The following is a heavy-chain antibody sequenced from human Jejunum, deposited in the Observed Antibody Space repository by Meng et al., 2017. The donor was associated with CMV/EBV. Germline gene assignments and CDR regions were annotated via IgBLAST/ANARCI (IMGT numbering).Heavy chain of an antibody. Sequence: VQLQQSGPGMVTPSPPLSPTCAISGDSVSSNSAAWNWIRQSPSRGLEWLGRTYYRSKYYNDYALSVKSRITINPDTSKNQFSLQLNSVTPEDTAIYYCARDWGDVRGGFDFWGQGTLVTVSS. V-gene: IGHV6-1*01. CDR1: GDSVSSNSAA. J-gene: IGHJ4*02. CDR2: TYYRSKYYN. D-gene: IGHD3-10*02. CDR3: ARDWGDVRGGFDF.